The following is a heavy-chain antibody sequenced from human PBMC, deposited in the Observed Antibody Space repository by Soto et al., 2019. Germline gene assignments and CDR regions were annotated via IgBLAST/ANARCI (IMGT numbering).Heavy chain of an antibody. CDR2: INPNSGGT. Sequence: VASVKVSCKASGYTFTGYYMHWVRQAPGRGLEWMGWINPNSGGTNYAQKFQGWVTMTRDTSISTAYMELSRLRSDDTAVYYCARTARSGWYDYWGQGTLVTVSS. CDR1: GYTFTGYY. CDR3: ARTARSGWYDY. D-gene: IGHD6-19*01. J-gene: IGHJ4*02. V-gene: IGHV1-2*04.